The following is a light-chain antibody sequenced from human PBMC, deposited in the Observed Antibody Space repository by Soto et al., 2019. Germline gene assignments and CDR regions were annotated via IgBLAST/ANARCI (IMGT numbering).Light chain of an antibody. J-gene: IGKJ2*01. V-gene: IGKV3-11*01. CDR3: QQRRDWPPYT. CDR2: DAS. CDR1: QSVSSY. Sequence: EIVLTQSPATLSLSPGERATLSCRASQSVSSYLAWYQQKPGQAPRLLIYDASNRATGIPARFSGSGSGTDFTLTISSLETEDFGVYYCQQRRDWPPYTFGQGTKLEI.